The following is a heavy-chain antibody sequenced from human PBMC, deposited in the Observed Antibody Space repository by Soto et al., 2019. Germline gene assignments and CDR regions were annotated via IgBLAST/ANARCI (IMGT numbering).Heavy chain of an antibody. J-gene: IGHJ4*02. CDR3: ARGITFGGVIAAESDY. CDR2: INAGNGNT. V-gene: IGHV1-3*01. D-gene: IGHD3-16*02. CDR1: GYTFTSYA. Sequence: QVQIVQSGAEVKKPGASVKVSCKASGYTFTSYAMHWVRQAPGQRLEWMGWINAGNGNTKYSQKFQGRVTITRDTSASTAYMELSSLRSEDTAVYYCARGITFGGVIAAESDYWGQGTLVTVSS.